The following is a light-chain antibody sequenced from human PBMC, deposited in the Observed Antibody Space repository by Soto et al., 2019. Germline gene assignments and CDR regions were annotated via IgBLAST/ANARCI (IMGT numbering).Light chain of an antibody. CDR2: GAT. J-gene: IGKJ5*01. V-gene: IGKV3-11*01. CDR3: QQRQHWPPIT. Sequence: EIVLTQSPGTLSLSPGERATLSCRAVQSVSSNLLAWYQQKPGQAPRLLIYGATNRATGIPARFSGSGSGTDFTLTISSLEPEDFAVYYCQQRQHWPPITSGQGTRLEIK. CDR1: QSVSSN.